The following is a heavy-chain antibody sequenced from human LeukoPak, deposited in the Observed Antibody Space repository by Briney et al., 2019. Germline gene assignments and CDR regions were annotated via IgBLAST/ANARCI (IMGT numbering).Heavy chain of an antibody. CDR2: ISYDGSNK. J-gene: IGHJ4*02. D-gene: IGHD3-22*01. V-gene: IGHV3-30*18. Sequence: GGPLRLSGEASELTFISFGRHWFRRVPGKGLKWVAVISYDGSNKYYADSVKGRFTISRDNSKNTLYLQMNSLRAEDTAVYYCAKDRRDTMTFGYWGQGTLVTVSS. CDR1: ELTFISFG. CDR3: AKDRRDTMTFGY.